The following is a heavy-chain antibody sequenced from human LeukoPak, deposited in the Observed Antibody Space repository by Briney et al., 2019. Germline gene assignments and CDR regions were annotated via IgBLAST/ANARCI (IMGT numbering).Heavy chain of an antibody. V-gene: IGHV4-30-4*01. CDR2: IYYSGRT. Sequence: SQTLSLTCSVSGGSISSGDYYWSWIRQPPGKGLEWVGYIYYSGRTYYSPSLKSRLTMSLDTSKNQFSLKLTSVTAADTAVYYCARDPQRSYYYDSSGFEGDYWGQGTLVTVYS. J-gene: IGHJ4*02. CDR1: GGSISSGDYY. CDR3: ARDPQRSYYYDSSGFEGDY. D-gene: IGHD3-22*01.